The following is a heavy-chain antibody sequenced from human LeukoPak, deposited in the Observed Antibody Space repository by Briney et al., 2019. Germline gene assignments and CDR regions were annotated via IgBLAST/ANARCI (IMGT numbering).Heavy chain of an antibody. CDR2: IRGSDGNT. J-gene: IGHJ4*02. CDR3: AKSLPGYSYGKFDY. Sequence: GGSLSLSCAASGFTFSSYAMSWVRQPPGKGLEWISAIRGSDGNTYYADSVKRRFTISRDNSKNTPYLQINSLRAEDTAVYYWAKSLPGYSYGKFDYWGQGTLVTVSS. D-gene: IGHD5-18*01. V-gene: IGHV3-23*01. CDR1: GFTFSSYA.